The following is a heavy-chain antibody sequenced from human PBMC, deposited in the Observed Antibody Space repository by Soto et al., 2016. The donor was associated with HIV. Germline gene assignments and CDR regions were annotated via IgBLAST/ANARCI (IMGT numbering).Heavy chain of an antibody. Sequence: VQLVESGGNLVQPGGSLRLSCVASGFNFGSYWMNWVRQAPGKGLEWVAVIWYDGSNIYYADSVKGRLTISRDNSKNTLYLQMSSLRAEDTAVYYCARLHLGSLVRGPFDYWGQGTLVTVSS. J-gene: IGHJ4*02. CDR3: ARLHLGSLVRGPFDY. CDR2: IWYDGSNI. D-gene: IGHD3-10*01. V-gene: IGHV3-33*08. CDR1: GFNFGSYW.